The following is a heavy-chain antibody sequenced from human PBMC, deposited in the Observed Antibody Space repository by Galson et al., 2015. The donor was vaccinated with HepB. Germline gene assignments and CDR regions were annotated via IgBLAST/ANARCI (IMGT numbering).Heavy chain of an antibody. CDR2: MNPNSGNT. Sequence: SVKVSCKASGYTFTSYDINWVRQATGQGLEWMGWMNPNSGNTGYAQKFQGRVTMTRNTSISTAYIELSSLRSEDTAVYYCARGYSIPYYYYYMDVWGKGTTVTVSS. CDR3: ARGYSIPYYYYYMDV. J-gene: IGHJ6*03. V-gene: IGHV1-8*01. D-gene: IGHD4-11*01. CDR1: GYTFTSYD.